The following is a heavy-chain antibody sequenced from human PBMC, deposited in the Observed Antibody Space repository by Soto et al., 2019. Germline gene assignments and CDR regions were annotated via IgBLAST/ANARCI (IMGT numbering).Heavy chain of an antibody. CDR1: GFTFSSYG. D-gene: IGHD6-13*01. CDR3: AREDFRGSSWYVRWFDP. Sequence: GGSLRLSCAASGFTFSSYGMHWVRQAPGKGLEWVAVIWYDGSNKYYADSVKGRFTISRDNSKNTLYLQMNSLRAEDTAVYYCAREDFRGSSWYVRWFDPWGQGTLVTVSS. J-gene: IGHJ5*02. CDR2: IWYDGSNK. V-gene: IGHV3-33*01.